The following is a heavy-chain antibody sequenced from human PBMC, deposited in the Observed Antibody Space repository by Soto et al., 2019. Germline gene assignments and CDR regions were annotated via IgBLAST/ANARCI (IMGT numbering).Heavy chain of an antibody. CDR3: ARARHAGSYFDLYDFDY. V-gene: IGHV4-31*03. CDR1: GGSISNGGYY. D-gene: IGHD3-10*01. Sequence: QVQLQESGTGLVRPSQTLSLTSTISGGSISNGGYYWTWMRQHPGKGLEWIGYIYYGGKTYYNPSLKNRSIISVDTSRNQFALVLSSLTAADTDVYFCARARHAGSYFDLYDFDYWGHATLVTVSS. CDR2: IYYGGKT. J-gene: IGHJ4*01.